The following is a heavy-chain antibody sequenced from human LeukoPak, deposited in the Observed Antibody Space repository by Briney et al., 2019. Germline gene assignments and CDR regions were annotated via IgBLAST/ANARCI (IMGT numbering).Heavy chain of an antibody. Sequence: GGSLRLSCAASGFTFSSYAMSWVRQAPGKGLEWVSAISGSGGSTYYADSVKGRFTISRDNAKNSIYLQMNSLRVEDTAVYYCARDRGNSIVGADFGSWGQGTLVTVSS. CDR1: GFTFSSYA. CDR2: ISGSGGST. J-gene: IGHJ4*02. CDR3: ARDRGNSIVGADFGS. V-gene: IGHV3-23*01. D-gene: IGHD1-26*01.